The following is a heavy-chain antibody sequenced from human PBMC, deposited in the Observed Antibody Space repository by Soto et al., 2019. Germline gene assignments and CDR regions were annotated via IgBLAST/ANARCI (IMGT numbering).Heavy chain of an antibody. V-gene: IGHV2-5*01. J-gene: IGHJ4*02. CDR1: GFSLSTSGVG. CDR2: IYWNDDK. Sequence: SGPTLVNPTQTLTLTCTFSGFSLSTSGVGVGWIRQPPGKALEWLALIYWNDDKRYSPSLKSRLTITKDTSKNQVVLTMTNMDPVDTATYYCAHRRYDIWTGYYTPYYFDYWGQGTLVTVAS. D-gene: IGHD3-9*01. CDR3: AHRRYDIWTGYYTPYYFDY.